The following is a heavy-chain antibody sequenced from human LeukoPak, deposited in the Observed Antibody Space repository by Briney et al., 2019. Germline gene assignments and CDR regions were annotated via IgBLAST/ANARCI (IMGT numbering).Heavy chain of an antibody. J-gene: IGHJ3*02. V-gene: IGHV3-13*01. Sequence: PGGSLRLSCEASGFTFGDYDMHWVRQATGKGLEWVSAIRSIGGSIYSGSVKGRFTISRENAKNTFYLEMNSLRVGDTAVYYCARLYSSGRYANAFDTWGQGTVVTVSS. CDR3: ARLYSSGRYANAFDT. D-gene: IGHD6-19*01. CDR1: GFTFGDYD. CDR2: IRSIGGS.